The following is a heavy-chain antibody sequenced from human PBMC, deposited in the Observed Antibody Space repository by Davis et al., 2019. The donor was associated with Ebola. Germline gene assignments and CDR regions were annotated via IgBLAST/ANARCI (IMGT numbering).Heavy chain of an antibody. CDR1: RFTFSNSD. CDR3: ARAVGPIYFDY. D-gene: IGHD1-26*01. CDR2: IWYEGSNS. J-gene: IGHJ4*02. Sequence: SLKISCPASRFTFSNSDMHWVLQSPGKGLEWVAVIWYEGSNSYYADSVKGRFTISSDNSNNTLYLHMNRLRAEDTALYYCARAVGPIYFDYWAQGTLVTVSS. V-gene: IGHV3-33*04.